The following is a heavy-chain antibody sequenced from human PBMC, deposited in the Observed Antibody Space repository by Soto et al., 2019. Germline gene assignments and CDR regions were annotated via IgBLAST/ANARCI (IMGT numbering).Heavy chain of an antibody. Sequence: SVKVSCKASGGTFSSYAISWVRQAPGQGLEWMGGIIPIFGTANYAQKFQGRVTITADESTSTAYVELSSLKTEDTAVYYCTTGPNHHETTDCWGQGTLVTVSS. D-gene: IGHD1-7*01. CDR2: IIPIFGTA. CDR3: TTGPNHHETTDC. V-gene: IGHV1-69*13. CDR1: GGTFSSYA. J-gene: IGHJ4*02.